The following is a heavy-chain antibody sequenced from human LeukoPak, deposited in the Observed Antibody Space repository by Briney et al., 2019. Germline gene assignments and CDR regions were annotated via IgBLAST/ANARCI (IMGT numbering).Heavy chain of an antibody. V-gene: IGHV3-30*18. D-gene: IGHD3-22*01. CDR2: ISYDGSNK. Sequence: PGGSLRLSCAASGFTFSSSGMHWVRQAPGKGLEWVAVISYDGSNKYYADSVKGRFTISRDNSKNTLYLQMNSLRAEDTAVYYCAKHRYDSNNYHGYFQHWGQGTLVTVSS. CDR3: AKHRYDSNNYHGYFQH. J-gene: IGHJ1*01. CDR1: GFTFSSSG.